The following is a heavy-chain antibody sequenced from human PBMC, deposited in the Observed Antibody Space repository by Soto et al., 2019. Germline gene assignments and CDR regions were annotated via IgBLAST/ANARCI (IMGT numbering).Heavy chain of an antibody. J-gene: IGHJ6*02. D-gene: IGHD1-26*01. CDR1: GGSLSSSNW. CDR2: IYHSGST. V-gene: IGHV4-4*02. CDR3: ARVSGSYYYGMDV. Sequence: SETLSLTCAVSGGSLSSSNWWSWVRQPPGKGLEWIGEIYHSGSTNYNPSLKSRVTISVDKSKNQFSLKLSSVTAADTAVYYCARVSGSYYYGMDVWGQGITVNVSS.